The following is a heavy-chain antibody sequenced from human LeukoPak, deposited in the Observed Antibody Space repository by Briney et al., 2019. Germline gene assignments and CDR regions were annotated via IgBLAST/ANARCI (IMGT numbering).Heavy chain of an antibody. CDR1: GGSISSYY. CDR2: IYTSGST. J-gene: IGHJ4*02. CDR3: ARYLDSGREEYYFDY. Sequence: PSETRFLTCTVSGGSISSYYWSWIRQPAGKGLEWIGRIYTSGSTNYNPSLKSRVTMSVDTSKNQFSLKLSSVTAADTAVYYCARYLDSGREEYYFDYWGQGTLVTVSS. V-gene: IGHV4-4*07. D-gene: IGHD3-10*01.